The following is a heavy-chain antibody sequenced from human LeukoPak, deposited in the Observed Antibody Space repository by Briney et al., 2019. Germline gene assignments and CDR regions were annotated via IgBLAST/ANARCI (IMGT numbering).Heavy chain of an antibody. CDR3: TSDGSYDY. Sequence: GGSLRLSCTASGFTFGDYAMNWVRQAPGKGLEWVGFIRSKAYGGTTEYAASVKGRFTISRDDSKSIAYLQMNSLKSEGTAVYYCTSDGSYDYWGQGTLVTVSS. J-gene: IGHJ4*02. CDR2: IRSKAYGGTT. D-gene: IGHD2-2*03. CDR1: GFTFGDYA. V-gene: IGHV3-49*04.